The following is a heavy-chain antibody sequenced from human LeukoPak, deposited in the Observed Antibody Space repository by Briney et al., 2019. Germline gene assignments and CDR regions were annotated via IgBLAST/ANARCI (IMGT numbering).Heavy chain of an antibody. J-gene: IGHJ4*02. D-gene: IGHD3-3*01. CDR1: GGSISSGGYY. CDR2: IYHSGST. V-gene: IGHV4-30-2*01. CDR3: ARGGYDFWSGYYRGFMNY. Sequence: SETLSLTCTVSGGSISSGGYYWSWIRQPPGKGLEWIGYIYHSGSTYYNPSLKSRVTISVDRSKNQFSLKLSSVTAADTAVYYCARGGYDFWSGYYRGFMNYWGQGTLVTVSS.